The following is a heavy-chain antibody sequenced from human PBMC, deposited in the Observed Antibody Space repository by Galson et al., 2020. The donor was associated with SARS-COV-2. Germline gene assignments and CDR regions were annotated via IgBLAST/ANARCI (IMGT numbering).Heavy chain of an antibody. D-gene: IGHD3-16*01. CDR1: GDSISSGAYH. CDR3: ARVRGYRTSLYQGRYFDL. J-gene: IGHJ2*01. Sequence: SETLSLTCAVSGDSISSGAYHWTWIRQHPGRGLEWVGYIYDTGRTSSNPSLKSRLTISLETSKNQFYLTLNSVTAADTAVYYCARVRGYRTSLYQGRYFDLWGRGTLVTVSS. V-gene: IGHV4-31*11. CDR2: IYDTGRT.